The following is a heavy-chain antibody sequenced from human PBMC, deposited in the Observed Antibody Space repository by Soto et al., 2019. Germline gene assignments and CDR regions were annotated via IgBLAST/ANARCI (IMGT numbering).Heavy chain of an antibody. CDR2: ISSSRSII. CDR1: GFTFSSYS. J-gene: IGHJ4*02. D-gene: IGHD6-25*01. V-gene: IGHV3-48*01. Sequence: EVQLVESGGGLVQPGGSLRLSCADSGFTFSSYSMNWVRQAPGKGLEWVSYISSSRSIIHYADSVKGRFTISRDNAKNSLDLQMNGLIADDTAVYYCARDSEGDGYNFDSWGQGTLVTVSS. CDR3: ARDSEGDGYNFDS.